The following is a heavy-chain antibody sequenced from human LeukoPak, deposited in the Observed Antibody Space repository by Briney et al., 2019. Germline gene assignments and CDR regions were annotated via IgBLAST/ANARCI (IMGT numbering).Heavy chain of an antibody. V-gene: IGHV3-7*01. D-gene: IGHD2-2*01. Sequence: PGGSLRLSCAASGFTFSSYWMSWVRQAPGKGLEWVANIKQDGSEKYYVDSVKGRFTISRDNAKNSLYLQMNSLRAEDTAVYYCARAGYCSSTSCPTKGYAFDIWGQGTMVTVSS. CDR3: ARAGYCSSTSCPTKGYAFDI. CDR1: GFTFSSYW. J-gene: IGHJ3*02. CDR2: IKQDGSEK.